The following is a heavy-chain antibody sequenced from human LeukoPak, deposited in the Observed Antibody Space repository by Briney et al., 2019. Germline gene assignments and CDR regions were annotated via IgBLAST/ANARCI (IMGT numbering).Heavy chain of an antibody. CDR3: AKPEGDILTGYWGY. J-gene: IGHJ4*02. D-gene: IGHD3-9*01. CDR1: GFTFSSYG. CDR2: IVGSGDST. V-gene: IGHV3-23*01. Sequence: GGTLRLSCAASGFTFSSYGMNWVRQAPGKGLEWVSAIVGSGDSTYYADSVKGRFTISRENSKNTLYLQMNSLRAEDTAVYYCAKPEGDILTGYWGYWGQGTLVTVSS.